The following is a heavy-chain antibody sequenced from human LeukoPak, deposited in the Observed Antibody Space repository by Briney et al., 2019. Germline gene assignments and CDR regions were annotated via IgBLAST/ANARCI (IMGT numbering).Heavy chain of an antibody. Sequence: SETLSLTCTVSGGSISSYYWSWIRQPPGKGLEWIGYIYYSGSTNYNPSLKSRVTISVDTSKNQFSLKLSSVTAADTAVYYCARHVAVAGTIHWGQGTLVTVSS. CDR2: IYYSGST. J-gene: IGHJ1*01. D-gene: IGHD6-19*01. V-gene: IGHV4-59*08. CDR3: ARHVAVAGTIH. CDR1: GGSISSYY.